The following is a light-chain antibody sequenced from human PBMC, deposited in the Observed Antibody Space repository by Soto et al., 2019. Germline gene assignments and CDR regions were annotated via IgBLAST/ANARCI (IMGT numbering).Light chain of an antibody. CDR3: AAWDDSLSGRV. CDR2: NND. V-gene: IGLV1-47*02. Sequence: QSVLTQPPSVSGAPGQRVTISCTGSSSNIGAGYDVHWYQQLPGTAPKPLIYNNDQRPSGVPDRFSGSKSGTSASLDISGLRSEDEADYYCAAWDDSLSGRVFGGGTKLTVL. CDR1: SSNIGAGYD. J-gene: IGLJ3*02.